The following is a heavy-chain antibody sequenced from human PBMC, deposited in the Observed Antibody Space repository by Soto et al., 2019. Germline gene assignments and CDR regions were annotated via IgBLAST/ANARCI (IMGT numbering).Heavy chain of an antibody. CDR3: TRRARGNWAFDH. V-gene: IGHV5-51*03. J-gene: IGHJ4*02. CDR1: GYIFTNYW. Sequence: EVHLVQSGAEMKKPGESVKISCNGSGYIFTNYWIGWVRQMPGKGLEWMGIIYPGDTDTRYSPSFQGQVTISADKSISTAYLQWSSLKASATAMYCCTRRARGNWAFDHWGQGTQVTVSS. CDR2: IYPGDTDT. D-gene: IGHD3-16*01.